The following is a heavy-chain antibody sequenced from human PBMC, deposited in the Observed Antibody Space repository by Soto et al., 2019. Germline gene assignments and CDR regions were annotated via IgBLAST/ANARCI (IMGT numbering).Heavy chain of an antibody. J-gene: IGHJ3*01. V-gene: IGHV1-3*01. CDR1: GYTFTNHA. CDR3: ASDLGDHHAFDL. D-gene: IGHD2-21*01. Sequence: ASVKVSCKASGYTFTNHALHWVRQAPGQRLEWMGWINAGNGNTKYSQKLQGRVTISRDTFASTGYMELSSLRSEDTAVYYCASDLGDHHAFDLWGQGTMVTVSS. CDR2: INAGNGNT.